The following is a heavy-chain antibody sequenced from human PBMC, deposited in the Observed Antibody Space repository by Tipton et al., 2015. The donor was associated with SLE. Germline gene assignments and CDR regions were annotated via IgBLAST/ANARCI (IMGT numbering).Heavy chain of an antibody. J-gene: IGHJ5*02. Sequence: LSLTCTVSGGSIGTHYWSWIRQSAVKGLEYIGRIYAGGTTNYHPPLKSRVTMSVDTSKHQFSLTLRSVTAADTAIYYCARGLQAFCGGDCPFDLWGQGTLVTVSS. CDR3: ARGLQAFCGGDCPFDL. CDR2: IYAGGTT. CDR1: GGSIGTHY. D-gene: IGHD2-21*02. V-gene: IGHV4-4*07.